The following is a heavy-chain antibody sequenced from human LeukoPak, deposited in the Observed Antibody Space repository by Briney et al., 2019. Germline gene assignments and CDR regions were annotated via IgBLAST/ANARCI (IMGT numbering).Heavy chain of an antibody. CDR2: TYYSGST. V-gene: IGHV4-39*07. Sequence: SETLSLTCTVSGASISDSSDFWGWIRQPPGKGLEWIGSTYYSGSTYYNPSLKSRVTISVDTSKNQFSLKMRSVSAADTAVYYCAREGGPYRPLDYSGQGTLVTVSS. CDR3: AREGGPYRPLDY. J-gene: IGHJ4*02. CDR1: GASISDSSDF.